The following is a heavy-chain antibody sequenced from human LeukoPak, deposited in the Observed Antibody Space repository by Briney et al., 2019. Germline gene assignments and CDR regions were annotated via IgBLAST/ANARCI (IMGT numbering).Heavy chain of an antibody. CDR1: GFTFDDYA. J-gene: IGHJ4*02. Sequence: GGSLRLSCAASGFTFDDYAMHWVRQAPGKSLEGVSGISWNSGSIGYADSVKGRFTISRDNAKNSLYLQMNSRRAEDTALYYCAKDINPIAAAGTFDYWGQGTLVTVSS. CDR2: ISWNSGSI. D-gene: IGHD6-13*01. CDR3: AKDINPIAAAGTFDY. V-gene: IGHV3-9*01.